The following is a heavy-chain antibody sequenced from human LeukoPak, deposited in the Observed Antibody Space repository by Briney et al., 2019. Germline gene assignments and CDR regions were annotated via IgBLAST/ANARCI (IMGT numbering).Heavy chain of an antibody. CDR3: ATNWGHYYYYGMDV. CDR1: GYTLTELS. D-gene: IGHD7-27*01. J-gene: IGHJ6*02. Sequence: ASVKVSCKVSGYTLTELSMHWVRQAPGKGLEWMGGFDPEDGETINAQKFQGRVTMTEDTSTDTAYMELSSLRSEDTAVYYCATNWGHYYYYGMDVWGQGTTVTVSS. V-gene: IGHV1-24*01. CDR2: FDPEDGET.